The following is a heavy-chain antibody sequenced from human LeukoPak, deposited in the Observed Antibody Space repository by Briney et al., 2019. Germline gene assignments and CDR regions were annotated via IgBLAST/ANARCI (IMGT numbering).Heavy chain of an antibody. V-gene: IGHV1-2*02. J-gene: IGHJ4*02. CDR1: GYTFTGYY. CDR3: ARSRKPRGNDYVWGSYRQGYFDY. D-gene: IGHD3-16*02. Sequence: GASVKVSCKASGYTFTGYYMHWVRQAPGQGREWMGWINPNSGGTNYAQKFQGRVTMTRDTSISTAYMELSSLRSEDTAVYYCARSRKPRGNDYVWGSYRQGYFDYWGQGTLVTVSS. CDR2: INPNSGGT.